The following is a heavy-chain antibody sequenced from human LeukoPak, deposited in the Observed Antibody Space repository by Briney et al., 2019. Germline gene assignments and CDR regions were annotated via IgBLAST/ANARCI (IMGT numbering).Heavy chain of an antibody. CDR3: ARQGRYCSSTSCYTYYYYYMDV. CDR2: IYHSGST. CDR1: GGSISSGGYY. V-gene: IGHV4-30-2*01. J-gene: IGHJ6*03. Sequence: SETLSLTCTVSGGSISSGGYYWSWIRQPPGKGLEWIGYIYHSGSTYYNPSLKSRVTISVDTSMNQFSLKLSSVTAADTAVYYCARQGRYCSSTSCYTYYYYYMDVWGKGTTVTVSS. D-gene: IGHD2-2*02.